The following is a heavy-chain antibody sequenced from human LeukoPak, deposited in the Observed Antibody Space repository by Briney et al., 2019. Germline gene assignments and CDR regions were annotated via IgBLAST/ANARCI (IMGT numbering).Heavy chain of an antibody. D-gene: IGHD2-21*02. CDR1: GGSISSGDYY. CDR3: ARGLQNCGGDCYSD. V-gene: IGHV4-30-4*01. CDR2: IYYSGST. Sequence: PSETLSLTCTVSGGSISSGDYYWSWIRQPPGKGLEWIGYIYYSGSTYYNPSLKSRVAISVDRSKNQFSLELSSVTAADTAVYYCARGLQNCGGDCYSDWGQGTLVTVSS. J-gene: IGHJ4*02.